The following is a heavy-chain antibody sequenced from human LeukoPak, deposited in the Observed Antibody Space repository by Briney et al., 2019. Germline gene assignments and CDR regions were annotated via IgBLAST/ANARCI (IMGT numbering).Heavy chain of an antibody. J-gene: IGHJ6*02. CDR3: ARDQSEGYSGYDHYYYGMDV. CDR1: GDSVFSNSAA. Sequence: SQTLSLTCAISGDSVFSNSAAWNWIRQSPSRGLEWLGRTYYRSKWYNDYAVSVKSRITINPDTSKNQFSLQLNSVTPEDTAVYYCARDQSEGYSGYDHYYYGMDVWGQGTTVTVSS. CDR2: TYYRSKWYN. V-gene: IGHV6-1*01. D-gene: IGHD5-12*01.